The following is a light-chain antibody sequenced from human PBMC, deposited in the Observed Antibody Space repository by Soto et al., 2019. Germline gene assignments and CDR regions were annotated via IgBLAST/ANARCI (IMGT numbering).Light chain of an antibody. J-gene: IGKJ1*01. CDR2: GTS. Sequence: EIVLTQSPGTLSLSPGERATLSCRASQSVSSRYLAWYQQKPGQAPRLLIYGTSSRATGIPDRFRGSGSGTEFTLTISSLQPDDFATYYCQHYNSYSEAFGQGTKVDNK. CDR1: QSVSSRY. CDR3: QHYNSYSEA. V-gene: IGKV3-20*01.